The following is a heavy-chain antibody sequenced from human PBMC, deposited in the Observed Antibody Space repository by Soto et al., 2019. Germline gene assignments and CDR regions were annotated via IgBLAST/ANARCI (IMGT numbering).Heavy chain of an antibody. Sequence: GASVKVSCKASGFTFTSSAMQWVRQARGQRLEWIGWIVVGSGNTNYAQKFQERVTTTRDMSTSTAYMELSSLRSEDTAVYYCAATPPYCSGGSCYDYRAQRTLVTVSS. J-gene: IGHJ4*02. D-gene: IGHD2-15*01. CDR2: IVVGSGNT. CDR3: AATPPYCSGGSCYDY. CDR1: GFTFTSSA. V-gene: IGHV1-58*02.